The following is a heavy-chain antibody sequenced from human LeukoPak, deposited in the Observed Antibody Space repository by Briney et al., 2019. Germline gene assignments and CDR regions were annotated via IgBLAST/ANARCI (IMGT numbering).Heavy chain of an antibody. V-gene: IGHV3-30*18. D-gene: IGHD3-16*02. J-gene: IGHJ3*02. CDR3: AKSYRSGNDAFDI. CDR2: ISYDGSNK. CDR1: GFTFSSYG. Sequence: GGSLRLSCAASGFTFSSYGMHWVRQAPGKGLEWVAVISYDGSNKYYADSVKGRFTISRDNSKNTLYLQMNSLRAEDTAVYYCAKSYRSGNDAFDIWGQGTMVTVSS.